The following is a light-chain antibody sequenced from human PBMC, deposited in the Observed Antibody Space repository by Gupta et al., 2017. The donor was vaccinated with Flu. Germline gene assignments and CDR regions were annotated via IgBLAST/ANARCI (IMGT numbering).Light chain of an antibody. CDR1: QSISSW. CDR3: QQYKSYPYT. V-gene: IGKV1-5*03. Sequence: PSTLSASVGDRVTITCRASQSISSWLAWYQQKPGKAPKLLIYKASSLESGVPSRFSGSGSGTEFTLTISSLQPDDFATYYCQQYKSYPYTFGQGTKLEIK. J-gene: IGKJ2*01. CDR2: KAS.